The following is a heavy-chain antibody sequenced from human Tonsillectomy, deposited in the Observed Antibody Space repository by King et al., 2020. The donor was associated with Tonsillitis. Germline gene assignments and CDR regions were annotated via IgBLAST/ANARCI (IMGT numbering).Heavy chain of an antibody. Sequence: VQLVESGGGVVRPGGSLRLSCAASGFTFDDYGMSWVRQAPGKGLEWVSGINWNGGSTGYADSVKGRFTISRDKAKNSLYLQMNSLRAEDTALYHCARAYSYDSSGYIDYWGQGTLVTVSS. V-gene: IGHV3-20*01. D-gene: IGHD3-22*01. CDR1: GFTFDDYG. J-gene: IGHJ4*02. CDR3: ARAYSYDSSGYIDY. CDR2: INWNGGST.